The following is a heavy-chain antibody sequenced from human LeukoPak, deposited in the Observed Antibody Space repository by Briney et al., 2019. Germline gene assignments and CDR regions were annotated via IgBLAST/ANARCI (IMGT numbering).Heavy chain of an antibody. J-gene: IGHJ4*02. CDR1: GGSISSYY. V-gene: IGHV4-4*07. CDR2: IHTSGST. Sequence: SETLSLTCTVSGGSISSYYWNWIRQPAGKGLEWIGRIHTSGSTNYNPSLKSRVTMSVDTSKNQISLKLSSVTAADTAVYYCARGKVVAGTPGQNSWDYWGQGTLVTVSS. CDR3: ARGKVVAGTPGQNSWDY. D-gene: IGHD6-19*01.